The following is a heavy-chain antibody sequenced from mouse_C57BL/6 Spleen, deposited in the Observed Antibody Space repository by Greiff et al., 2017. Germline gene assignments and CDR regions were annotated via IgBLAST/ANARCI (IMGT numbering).Heavy chain of an antibody. CDR3: ARSQNYGNYVDYFDY. CDR2: IRNKANGYTT. Sequence: DVKLVESGGGLVQPGGSLSLSCAASGFTFTDYYMSWVRQPPGKALEWLGFIRNKANGYTTEYSASVKGRFTISRDNSQSILYLQMNALRAEDSATYYCARSQNYGNYVDYFDYWGQGTTLTVSS. V-gene: IGHV7-3*01. J-gene: IGHJ2*01. D-gene: IGHD2-1*01. CDR1: GFTFTDYY.